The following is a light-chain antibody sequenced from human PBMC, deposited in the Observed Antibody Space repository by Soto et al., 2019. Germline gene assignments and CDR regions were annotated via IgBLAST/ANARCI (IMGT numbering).Light chain of an antibody. CDR2: EVR. CDR1: SSDVGGYNY. J-gene: IGLJ3*02. V-gene: IGLV2-14*01. CDR3: SSYTTTSTLRV. Sequence: QSALTQPPSASGSLGQSVTFSCTGTSSDVGGYNYVSWYQQHPGKAPKLLIYEVRVRPSGVSIRFSGSKSANTASLTISGLQAEDEADYYCSSYTTTSTLRVFGGGTKLTVL.